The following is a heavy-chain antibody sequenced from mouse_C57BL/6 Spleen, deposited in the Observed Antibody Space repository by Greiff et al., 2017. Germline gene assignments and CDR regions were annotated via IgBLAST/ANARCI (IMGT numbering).Heavy chain of an antibody. D-gene: IGHD2-3*01. J-gene: IGHJ4*01. CDR2: ISSGSSTI. CDR3: ARFHGGYYPYAMDY. Sequence: EVKLVESGGGLVKPGGSLKLSCAASGFTFSDYGMHWVRQAPEKGLEWVAYISSGSSTIYYADTVKGRFTISRDNAKNTLFLQMTSLRSVDTAMYYCARFHGGYYPYAMDYWGQGTSVTVSS. V-gene: IGHV5-17*01. CDR1: GFTFSDYG.